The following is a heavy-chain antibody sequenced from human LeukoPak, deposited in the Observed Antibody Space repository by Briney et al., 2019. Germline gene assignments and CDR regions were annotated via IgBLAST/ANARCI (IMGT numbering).Heavy chain of an antibody. D-gene: IGHD3-10*01. CDR3: ARDRGILWFGELSGGNWFDP. CDR2: IYYSGST. CDR1: GGSISSYY. J-gene: IGHJ5*02. Sequence: SETLSLTCTVSGGSISSYYWSWIRQPPGKGLEWIGYIYYSGSTNYNPSLKSRVTMSVDTSKNQFSLKLSSVTAADTAVYYCARDRGILWFGELSGGNWFDPWGQGTLVTVSS. V-gene: IGHV4-59*12.